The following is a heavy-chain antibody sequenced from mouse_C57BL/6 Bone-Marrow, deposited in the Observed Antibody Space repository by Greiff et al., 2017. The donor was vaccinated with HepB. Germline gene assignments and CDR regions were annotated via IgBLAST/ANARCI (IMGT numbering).Heavy chain of an antibody. CDR2: ISYSGST. D-gene: IGHD2-3*01. J-gene: IGHJ1*03. CDR3: ARYDGYSLYFDV. V-gene: IGHV3-8*01. Sequence: EVQLQESGPGLAKPSQSLSLTCSVTGYSITSDYWNWIRKLPGNKLEYMGYISYSGSTYYNPSLKSRISITRDTSKNQYYLQLNSVTTEDTATYYCARYDGYSLYFDVWGTGTTVTVSS. CDR1: GYSITSDY.